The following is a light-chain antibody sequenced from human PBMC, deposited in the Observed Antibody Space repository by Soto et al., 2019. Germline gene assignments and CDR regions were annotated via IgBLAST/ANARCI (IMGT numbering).Light chain of an antibody. CDR2: GAS. Sequence: EIVMTQSPATLSVSPGERATLFCRASQSVRGNLAWYQQRPGQAPRLLIYGASTRATGIPARFSGSGSGTEFTLTISSLQSEDFAVYYCQQYNNWPPLTFGGGTKVEIK. CDR3: QQYNNWPPLT. J-gene: IGKJ4*01. V-gene: IGKV3-15*01. CDR1: QSVRGN.